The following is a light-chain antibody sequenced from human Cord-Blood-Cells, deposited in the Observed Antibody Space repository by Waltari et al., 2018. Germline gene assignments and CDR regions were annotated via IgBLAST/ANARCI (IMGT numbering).Light chain of an antibody. J-gene: IGLJ3*02. CDR3: CSYAGSSTWV. CDR1: SSDVGSYNL. Sequence: QSALTQPASVSGSPGQSITISCTGTSSDVGSYNLVSWYQQHPGKAPKLMIYEGSKRPSGVSHRFSGSKSGNTGSLTISGLQAEDEADYYCCSYAGSSTWVFGGGTKLTVL. V-gene: IGLV2-23*01. CDR2: EGS.